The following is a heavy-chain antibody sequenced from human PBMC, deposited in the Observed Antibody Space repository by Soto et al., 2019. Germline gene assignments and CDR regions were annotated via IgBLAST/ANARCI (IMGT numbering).Heavy chain of an antibody. J-gene: IGHJ6*02. V-gene: IGHV4-34*01. CDR3: ASRGIAVAGPHGMDV. CDR2: INHSGST. Sequence: QVQLQQWGAGLLKPSETLSLTCAVYGGSFSGYYWSWIRQPPGKGLEWIGEINHSGSTNYNPSLKSRVTLSVATSKNQFSLRLSSGTAADTAVYYRASRGIAVAGPHGMDVWGQGTTVTVSS. D-gene: IGHD6-19*01. CDR1: GGSFSGYY.